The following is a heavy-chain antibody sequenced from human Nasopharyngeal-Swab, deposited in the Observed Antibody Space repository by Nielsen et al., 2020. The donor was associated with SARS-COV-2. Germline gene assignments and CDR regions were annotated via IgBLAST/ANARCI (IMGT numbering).Heavy chain of an antibody. D-gene: IGHD6-6*01. V-gene: IGHV1-2*06. CDR2: INPNSGGT. J-gene: IGHJ3*02. CDR1: GYTFTGYY. CDR3: TTQLGDAFDI. Sequence: ASVKVSCKASGYTFTGYYMHWVRQAPGQGLEWMGRINPNSGGTNYAQKFQGRVTITADESTSTAYMELSSLRSEDTAVYYCTTQLGDAFDIWGQGTMVTVSS.